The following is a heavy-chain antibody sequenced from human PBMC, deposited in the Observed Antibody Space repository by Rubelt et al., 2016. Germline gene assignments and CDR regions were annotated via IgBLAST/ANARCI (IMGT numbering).Heavy chain of an antibody. V-gene: IGHV4-4*02. J-gene: IGHJ4*02. CDR3: ARARNGGVRLRAASTTFDY. CDR1: GGSITRSNW. Sequence: QVQLQESGPGLVKPSGTLSLTCDVSGGSITRSNWWSWVRQAPGKGLEWIGEIFHSGSTNYNPSLKGRVRISLDKSANRVSLNLKSVTAADTAVYYCARARNGGVRLRAASTTFDYWGQGTLVTVSS. CDR2: IFHSGST. D-gene: IGHD2/OR15-2a*01.